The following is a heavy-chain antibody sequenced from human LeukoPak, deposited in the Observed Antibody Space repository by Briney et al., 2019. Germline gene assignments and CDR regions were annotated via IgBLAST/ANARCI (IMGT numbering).Heavy chain of an antibody. V-gene: IGHV1-69*06. Sequence: ASVKVSCKASGGTFSSYAISWVRQAPGQGLEWMGGIIPIFGTANYAQKFQGRVTITADKSTSTAYMELSGLRSEDTAVYYCARSPRSPPKMTTVTTFRELWGQGTLVTVSS. CDR1: GGTFSSYA. CDR2: IIPIFGTA. CDR3: ARSPRSPPKMTTVTTFREL. D-gene: IGHD4-17*01. J-gene: IGHJ4*02.